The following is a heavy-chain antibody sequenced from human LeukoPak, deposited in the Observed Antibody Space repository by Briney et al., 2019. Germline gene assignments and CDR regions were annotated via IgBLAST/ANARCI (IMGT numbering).Heavy chain of an antibody. CDR2: INQSGDTI. V-gene: IGHV3-48*03. J-gene: IGHJ4*02. D-gene: IGHD6-13*01. CDR1: GFIFSSSE. CDR3: ARDLGYSSTWSF. Sequence: PGGSLRLSCAASGFIFSSSEMNWVRQAPGKGLEWICYINQSGDTITYADSVKGRFTISRDNAKNSLFLQMSSLRADDTATYYCARDLGYSSTWSFGGQGSLVIVSS.